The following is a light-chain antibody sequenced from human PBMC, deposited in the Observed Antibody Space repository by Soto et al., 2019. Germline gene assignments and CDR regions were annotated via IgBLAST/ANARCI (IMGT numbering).Light chain of an antibody. CDR2: EVT. Sequence: QSALTQPPSASGSPGQSVTISCTRTSSDVGGYNYVSWYQQYPGRAPKLMIYEVTKRPSGVPDRLSGSKSGNTASLTVSGLQAEDEADYYCSSYAASNNFYFVFGGGTKVTVL. V-gene: IGLV2-8*01. CDR3: SSYAASNNFYFV. J-gene: IGLJ3*02. CDR1: SSDVGGYNY.